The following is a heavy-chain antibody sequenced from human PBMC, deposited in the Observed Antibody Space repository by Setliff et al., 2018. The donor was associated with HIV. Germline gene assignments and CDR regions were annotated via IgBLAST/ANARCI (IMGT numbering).Heavy chain of an antibody. V-gene: IGHV1-69*13. CDR1: GGTFSSYA. J-gene: IGHJ3*02. Sequence: GASVKVSCKASGGTFSSYAISWVRQAPGQGLEWMGGIIPIFGTANYAQNFQGRVTITADDSTNTAYMELSGLRSDDTAIYYCARDKVAAALIDAFDIWGQGTKVTVSS. CDR3: ARDKVAAALIDAFDI. D-gene: IGHD6-13*01. CDR2: IIPIFGTA.